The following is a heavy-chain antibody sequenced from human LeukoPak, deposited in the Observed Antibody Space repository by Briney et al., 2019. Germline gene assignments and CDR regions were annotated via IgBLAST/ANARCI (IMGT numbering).Heavy chain of an antibody. CDR1: GYSFTTYW. J-gene: IGHJ4*02. Sequence: GESLKISCKASGYSFTTYWIGWVRQVPGKGLEWMGVIYPGDSDTRYSPSFQGQVTISADKSISTAYLQWSTLTASDTAIYYCATYSHQLTRIDSWGQGTLVTVFS. CDR2: IYPGDSDT. D-gene: IGHD2-15*01. CDR3: ATYSHQLTRIDS. V-gene: IGHV5-51*01.